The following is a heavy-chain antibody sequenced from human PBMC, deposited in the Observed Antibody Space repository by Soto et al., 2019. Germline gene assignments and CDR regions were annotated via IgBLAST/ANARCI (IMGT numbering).Heavy chain of an antibody. V-gene: IGHV3-30*18. Sequence: QVQLVESGGGVVQPGRSLRLSCAASGFTFSSYGMHWVRQAPGKGLEWVAVISYDGSNKYYADSVKGRFTISRDNSKNTLYLQMNSLRAEDTAVYYCAKDANGELLDAFDIWGQGTMVIVSS. J-gene: IGHJ3*02. CDR1: GFTFSSYG. CDR2: ISYDGSNK. CDR3: AKDANGELLDAFDI. D-gene: IGHD1-26*01.